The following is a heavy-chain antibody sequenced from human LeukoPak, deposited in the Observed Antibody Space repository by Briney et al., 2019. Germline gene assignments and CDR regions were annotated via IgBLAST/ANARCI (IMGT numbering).Heavy chain of an antibody. V-gene: IGHV3-23*01. Sequence: GGSLRLSCAASGFTVTTNYMNWVRQAPGKGLEWVSAISGSGGSTYYADSVKGRFTISRDNSKNTLYLQMNSLRAEDTAVYYCAKQLYSSGYYTDYWGQGTLVTVSS. J-gene: IGHJ4*02. D-gene: IGHD3-22*01. CDR3: AKQLYSSGYYTDY. CDR1: GFTVTTNY. CDR2: ISGSGGST.